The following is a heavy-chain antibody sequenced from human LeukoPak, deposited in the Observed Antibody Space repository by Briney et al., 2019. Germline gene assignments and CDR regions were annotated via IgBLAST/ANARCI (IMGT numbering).Heavy chain of an antibody. CDR3: ARETYDFWSGYYAY. V-gene: IGHV3-23*01. CDR1: GFTFSSYG. J-gene: IGHJ4*02. D-gene: IGHD3-3*01. Sequence: PGGSLRLSCAASGFTFSSYGMSWVRQAPGKGLEWVSAISGSGGSTYYADSVKGRFTISRDNSKNTLYLQMNSLRAEDTAVYYCARETYDFWSGYYAYWGQGTLVTVSS. CDR2: ISGSGGST.